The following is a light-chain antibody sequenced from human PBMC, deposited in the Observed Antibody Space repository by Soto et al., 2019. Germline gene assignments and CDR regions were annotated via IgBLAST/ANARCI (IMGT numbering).Light chain of an antibody. CDR2: DVR. CDR3: SSYTSSSTVI. Sequence: QSALTQPASVSGSPGQSITISCTGTSSDVGRYNYISWYQQHPGKAPKFIIYDVRNRPSGVSNRFSGSRSGNTASLTISGLQAEDEADYYCSSYTSSSTVIFGGGTKVTVL. V-gene: IGLV2-14*01. J-gene: IGLJ2*01. CDR1: SSDVGRYNY.